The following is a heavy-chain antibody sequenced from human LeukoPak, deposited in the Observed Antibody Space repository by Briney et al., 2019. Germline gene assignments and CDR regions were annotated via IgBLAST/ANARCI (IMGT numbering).Heavy chain of an antibody. J-gene: IGHJ2*01. Sequence: SETLSLTCTISGGSVSDYYWSWIRQSPGKGLEWIGSIYYSGSTYYNPSLKSRVTISVDTSKNQFSLKLSSVTAADTAVYYCARAGEEVVWYFDLWGRGTLVTVSS. CDR2: IYYSGST. D-gene: IGHD2-15*01. CDR1: GGSVSDYY. V-gene: IGHV4-59*02. CDR3: ARAGEEVVWYFDL.